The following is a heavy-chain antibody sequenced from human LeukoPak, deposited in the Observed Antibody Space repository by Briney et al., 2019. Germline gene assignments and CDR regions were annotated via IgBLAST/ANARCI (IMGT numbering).Heavy chain of an antibody. D-gene: IGHD3-10*01. J-gene: IGHJ6*03. V-gene: IGHV5-51*01. Sequence: GESLQISCQGSGYRFTSYWIGWVRQLPGKGLEWMGIIYPGDSDTRYSPSLQGQVTIPADKSISTAYLQWSSLKASDTAMCYCARHESGSGYYYYYMDVWGKGTTVTVSS. CDR3: ARHESGSGYYYYYMDV. CDR2: IYPGDSDT. CDR1: GYRFTSYW.